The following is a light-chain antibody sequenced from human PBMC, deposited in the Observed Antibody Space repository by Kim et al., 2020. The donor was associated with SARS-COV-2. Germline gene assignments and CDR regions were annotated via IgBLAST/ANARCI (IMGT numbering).Light chain of an antibody. CDR2: GKN. CDR1: SLRNFF. V-gene: IGLV3-19*01. CDR3: NSRDSSGNHP. J-gene: IGLJ2*01. Sequence: VALGQTVRITCQGDSLRNFFASWYQQKTGQAPVVVIYGKNNRPSGIPDRFSGSSSGDIASLTITGAQAEDEADYYCNSRDSSGNHPFGGGTQLTVL.